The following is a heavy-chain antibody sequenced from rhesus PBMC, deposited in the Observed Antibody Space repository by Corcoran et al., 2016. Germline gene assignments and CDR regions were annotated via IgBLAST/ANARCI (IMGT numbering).Heavy chain of an antibody. Sequence: QVQLQESGPGVVKPSETLSFTCAVFGGSISSGYYWGWIRQPPGKGLEWVGDIYGSGGNTNYNPSRKNRVTISKDPSKNQFSLKLSSVTAADTAVYYCARAYYYSGSYPYYGLDSWGQGVVVTVSS. D-gene: IGHD3-16*01. CDR3: ARAYYYSGSYPYYGLDS. CDR2: IYGSGGNT. CDR1: GGSISSGYY. V-gene: IGHV4-76*01. J-gene: IGHJ6*01.